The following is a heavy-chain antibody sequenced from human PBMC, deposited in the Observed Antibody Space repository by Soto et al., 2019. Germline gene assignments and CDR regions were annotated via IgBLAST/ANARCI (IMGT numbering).Heavy chain of an antibody. CDR1: GGTFSSYA. CDR2: IIPIFGTA. D-gene: IGHD6-13*01. V-gene: IGHV1-69*06. Sequence: SVKVSCKASGGTFSSYAISWVRQAPGQGLEWMGGIIPIFGTANYAQEFQGRVTITADKSTSTAYMELSSLRSEDTAVYYCARERIAAAGDYYYYGMDVWGQGTTVTVSS. CDR3: ARERIAAAGDYYYYGMDV. J-gene: IGHJ6*02.